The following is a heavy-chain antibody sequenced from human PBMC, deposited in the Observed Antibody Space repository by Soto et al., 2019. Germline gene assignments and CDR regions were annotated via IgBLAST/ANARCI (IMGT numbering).Heavy chain of an antibody. Sequence: QVQLVQSGAEVKKPGSSVKVSCKASGGTFSSYAISWVRQAPGQGLEWMGGIIPIFGTANYAQKFQGRVTITADESTSTADMELSSLRSEDTAVDYCARESSGIGYYYYGMDVWGQGTTVTVSS. V-gene: IGHV1-69*12. CDR2: IIPIFGTA. CDR1: GGTFSSYA. D-gene: IGHD3-10*01. J-gene: IGHJ6*02. CDR3: ARESSGIGYYYYGMDV.